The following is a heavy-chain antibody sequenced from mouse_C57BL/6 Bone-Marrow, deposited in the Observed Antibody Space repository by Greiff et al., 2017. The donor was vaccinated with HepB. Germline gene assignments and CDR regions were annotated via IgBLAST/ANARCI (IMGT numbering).Heavy chain of an antibody. D-gene: IGHD1-1*01. Sequence: QVQLQQSGPELVKPGASVKISCTASGYSFTSYYIHWVKQRPGQGLEWIGWIYPGSGNTKYNEKFKGKATLTADTSSSTAYLQLSSLTSEDSAVYYCAREGNMSRDYAMDYWGQGTSGTVAS. CDR2: IYPGSGNT. V-gene: IGHV1-66*01. CDR3: AREGNMSRDYAMDY. CDR1: GYSFTSYY. J-gene: IGHJ4*01.